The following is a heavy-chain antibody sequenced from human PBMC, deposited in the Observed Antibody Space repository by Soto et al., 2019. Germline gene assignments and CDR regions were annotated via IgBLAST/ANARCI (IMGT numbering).Heavy chain of an antibody. V-gene: IGHV3-30-3*01. D-gene: IGHD2-15*01. J-gene: IGHJ6*02. Sequence: QVQLVESGGGVVQPGRSLRLSCAASGFTFSSYAMHWVRQAPGKGLEWVAVISYDGSNKYYADSVKGRFTISRDKSKNTLYLQMNSLRAEDTAVYYCARGPLTLLQYYGMDVWGQGTTVTVSS. CDR1: GFTFSSYA. CDR3: ARGPLTLLQYYGMDV. CDR2: ISYDGSNK.